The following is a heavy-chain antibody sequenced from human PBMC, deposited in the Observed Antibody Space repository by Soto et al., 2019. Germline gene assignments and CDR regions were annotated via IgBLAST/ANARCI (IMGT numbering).Heavy chain of an antibody. V-gene: IGHV3-9*01. CDR1: GFTFDDYA. CDR3: AAEGIAAAGDYYYGMDV. D-gene: IGHD6-13*01. J-gene: IGHJ6*02. Sequence: GGSLRLSCAASGFTFDDYAMHGFRQAPGKGLEWVSGISWNSGSIGYADSVKGRFTISRDNAKNSLYLQMNSLRAEDTALYYCAAEGIAAAGDYYYGMDVWGQGTTVTVSS. CDR2: ISWNSGSI.